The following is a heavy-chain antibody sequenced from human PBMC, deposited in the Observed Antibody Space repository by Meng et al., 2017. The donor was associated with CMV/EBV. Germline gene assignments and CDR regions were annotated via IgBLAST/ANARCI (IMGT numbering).Heavy chain of an antibody. CDR2: IIPIFGTA. CDR1: GGTFSSYA. J-gene: IGHJ6*02. Sequence: SVKVSCKASGGTFSSYAISWVRQAPGQGLEWMGGIIPIFGTANYAQKFQGRVTITTDESTSTAYMELSSLRSEDTAVYYCAGVSGWYTGGYYYYYGMDVWGQGTTVTVSS. D-gene: IGHD6-19*01. CDR3: AGVSGWYTGGYYYYYGMDV. V-gene: IGHV1-69*05.